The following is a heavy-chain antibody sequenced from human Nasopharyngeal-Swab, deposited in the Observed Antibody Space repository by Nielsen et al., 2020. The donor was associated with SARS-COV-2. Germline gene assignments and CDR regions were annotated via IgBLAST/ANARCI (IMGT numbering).Heavy chain of an antibody. J-gene: IGHJ6*02. CDR2: IYSSGST. V-gene: IGHV4-39*07. Sequence: GSLRLSCTVSGGSISSSSYYWGWIRQPPGKGLEWIGSIYSSGSTYYNPSLKSRVTISVDTSKNQFSLKLSSVTAADTAVYYCARSSPGSPGGYYYGMDVWGQGTTVTVSS. CDR1: GGSISSSSYY. CDR3: ARSSPGSPGGYYYGMDV. D-gene: IGHD1-14*01.